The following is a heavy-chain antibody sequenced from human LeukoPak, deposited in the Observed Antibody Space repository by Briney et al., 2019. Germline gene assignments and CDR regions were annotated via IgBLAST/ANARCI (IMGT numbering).Heavy chain of an antibody. CDR2: ISSSSSYI. CDR1: GFTFSSYS. J-gene: IGHJ4*02. V-gene: IGHV3-21*01. CDR3: AREVSGSYYFDY. D-gene: IGHD1-26*01. Sequence: GGSLRLSCTASGFTFSSYSMNWVRQAPGKGLEWVSSISSSSSYIYYADSVKGRFTVSRDSAKNTVYLQMNSLRVEDTAVYYCAREVSGSYYFDYWGQGTLVTVSS.